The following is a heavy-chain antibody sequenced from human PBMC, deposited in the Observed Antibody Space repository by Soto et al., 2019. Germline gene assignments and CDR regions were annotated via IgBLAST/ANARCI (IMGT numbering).Heavy chain of an antibody. CDR3: ARDGHLRDGPRGFLEWHDHKTTNYYYYYMDV. J-gene: IGHJ6*03. CDR1: GFTFSSYG. V-gene: IGHV3-33*01. D-gene: IGHD3-3*01. Sequence: GGSLRLSCAASGFTFSSYGMHWVRQAPGKGLEWVAVIWYDGSNKYYADSVKGRFTISRDNSKNTLYLQMNSLRAEDTAVYYCARDGHLRDGPRGFLEWHDHKTTNYYYYYMDVWGKGTTVTVSS. CDR2: IWYDGSNK.